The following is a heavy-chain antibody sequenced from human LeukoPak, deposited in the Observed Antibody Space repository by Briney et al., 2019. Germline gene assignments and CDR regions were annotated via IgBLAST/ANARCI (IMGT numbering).Heavy chain of an antibody. CDR3: AITYYYGSGLDY. V-gene: IGHV3-33*01. Sequence: PGGSLRLSCAASGFTFSSYGMHWVRQAPGKGLEWVAVIWYDGSNKYYADSVKGRFTISRDNSKNTLYLQMNSLRAEDTVVYYCAITYYYGSGLDYWGQGTLVTVSS. CDR2: IWYDGSNK. J-gene: IGHJ4*02. CDR1: GFTFSSYG. D-gene: IGHD3-10*01.